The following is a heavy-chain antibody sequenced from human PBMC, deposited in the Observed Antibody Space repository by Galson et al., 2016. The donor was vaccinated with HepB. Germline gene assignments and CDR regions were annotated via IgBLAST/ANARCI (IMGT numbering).Heavy chain of an antibody. J-gene: IGHJ4*02. D-gene: IGHD6-19*01. CDR1: GGSVSNDNYY. V-gene: IGHV4-61*01. Sequence: SETLSLTCTVSGGSVSNDNYYWSWIRQPPGKGLEWIGYIYYSGKTNYNPSLKSRVTISVDTTKNQFSLNLSSVTAADTAVYYCAKGRSGWGPFDSWGRGTLVTVSS. CDR2: IYYSGKT. CDR3: AKGRSGWGPFDS.